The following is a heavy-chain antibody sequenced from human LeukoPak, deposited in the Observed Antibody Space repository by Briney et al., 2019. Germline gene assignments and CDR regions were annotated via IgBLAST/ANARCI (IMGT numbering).Heavy chain of an antibody. Sequence: PGGSLRLSCTTSKFNFNSYGMTWVRQAPGKGLEWVSSISGSGGSTQYAASVQGRFTISRDNAKNSVFLQMTSLRAEDTAVYYCATLICGGYCNNGFDNWGQGTLVTVSS. CDR3: ATLICGGYCNNGFDN. CDR1: KFNFNSYG. CDR2: ISGSGGST. D-gene: IGHD2-21*01. J-gene: IGHJ4*02. V-gene: IGHV3-23*01.